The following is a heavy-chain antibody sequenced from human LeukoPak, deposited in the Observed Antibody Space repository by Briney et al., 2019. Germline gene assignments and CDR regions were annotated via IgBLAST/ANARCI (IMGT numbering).Heavy chain of an antibody. CDR2: ISGSVGTT. Sequence: GGSLRLSCSASGFTFSSYAMSWVRQAPGKGLEWVSVISGSVGTTYYADSVKGRFTISRDNSKNILYLQMDSLRAEDTAVYYCAKDPGSGPTRWVDYWGQGTLVTVSS. J-gene: IGHJ4*02. V-gene: IGHV3-23*01. D-gene: IGHD6-19*01. CDR3: AKDPGSGPTRWVDY. CDR1: GFTFSSYA.